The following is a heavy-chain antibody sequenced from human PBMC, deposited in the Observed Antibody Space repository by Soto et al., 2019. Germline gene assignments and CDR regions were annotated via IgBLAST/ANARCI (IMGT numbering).Heavy chain of an antibody. Sequence: EVQLLESGGDLVQPGGSLRLSCAASGFTFGTYARSWVRRAPGKGLDWVSAISGNGSDTYLGDSVKGRFSISRDNSKNMLYLQMSSLRGEDTAIYYCARRVGTTGVFDFWGQGTRVIVSS. J-gene: IGHJ4*02. CDR2: ISGNGSDT. D-gene: IGHD1-26*01. CDR3: ARRVGTTGVFDF. CDR1: GFTFGTYA. V-gene: IGHV3-23*02.